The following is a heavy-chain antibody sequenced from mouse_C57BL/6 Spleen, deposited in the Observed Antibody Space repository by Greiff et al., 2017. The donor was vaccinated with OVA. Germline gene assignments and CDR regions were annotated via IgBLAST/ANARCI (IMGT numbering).Heavy chain of an antibody. CDR1: GYTFTSYW. V-gene: IGHV1-52*01. Sequence: VQLQQPGAELVRPGYSVKLSCKASGYTFTSYWMHWVKQRPIQGLEWIGNIDPSDSETHYNQKFKDKATLTVDKSSSTAYMQLSSLTSEDSAVYYCARSDYYGSSYKFAYWGQGTLVTVSA. CDR2: IDPSDSET. D-gene: IGHD1-1*01. CDR3: ARSDYYGSSYKFAY. J-gene: IGHJ3*01.